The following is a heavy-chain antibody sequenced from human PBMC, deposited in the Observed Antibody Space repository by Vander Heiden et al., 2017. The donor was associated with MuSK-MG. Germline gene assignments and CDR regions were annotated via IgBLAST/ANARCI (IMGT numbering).Heavy chain of an antibody. J-gene: IGHJ4*02. Sequence: QITLKESGPPLVKPTQTLTLTCTFSGFPLSTTGVGVGWIRQPPGKALEWLALIYWNDDKRYSPSLKTRLTATKDTSKNQVVLTMANMDPVDTATYYCAHRVPDAYFDYWGQGTLVTVSS. D-gene: IGHD2-2*01. CDR1: GFPLSTTGVG. CDR2: IYWNDDK. V-gene: IGHV2-5*01. CDR3: AHRVPDAYFDY.